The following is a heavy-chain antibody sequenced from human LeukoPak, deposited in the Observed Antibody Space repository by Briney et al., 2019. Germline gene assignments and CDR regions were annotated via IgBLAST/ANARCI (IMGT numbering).Heavy chain of an antibody. CDR1: GFTVSSNY. CDR2: IYSGGST. D-gene: IGHD2-2*01. V-gene: IGHV3-53*01. Sequence: GGSLRLSCAASGFTVSSNYMSWVRQAPGKGLEWVSVIYSGGSTYYADSVKGRFTISRDNSKNTLYLQMNSLRAEDTAVYYCTRSVPAAMGPWFDPWGQGTLVTVSS. CDR3: TRSVPAAMGPWFDP. J-gene: IGHJ5*02.